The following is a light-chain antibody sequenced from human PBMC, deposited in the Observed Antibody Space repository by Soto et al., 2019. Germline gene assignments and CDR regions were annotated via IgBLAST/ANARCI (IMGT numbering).Light chain of an antibody. Sequence: EIVMTQPPATLSVSPGERATLSCRASQSVSPNLAWYQQSPGQAPRLLISLASIRATGIPARFSGSGSGTEFTLTISSLQSEDFATYYCQQYDDWPFTFGQGTKVDIK. CDR3: QQYDDWPFT. CDR2: LAS. V-gene: IGKV3D-15*01. J-gene: IGKJ2*01. CDR1: QSVSPN.